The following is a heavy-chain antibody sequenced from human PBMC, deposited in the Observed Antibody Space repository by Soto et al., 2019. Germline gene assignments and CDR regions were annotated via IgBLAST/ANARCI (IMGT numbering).Heavy chain of an antibody. CDR3: AADPYCGGDCYFDY. CDR2: IVVASGNT. J-gene: IGHJ4*02. V-gene: IGHV1-58*01. CDR1: GFTFFTSA. D-gene: IGHD2-21*02. Sequence: GASVKVSCKASGFTFFTSAVQWVRQARGQRLEWIGWIVVASGNTNYAQQLQERVTITRDMSTNTAYMELSSLRSEDTAVYYCAADPYCGGDCYFDYWGQGIMVTVSS.